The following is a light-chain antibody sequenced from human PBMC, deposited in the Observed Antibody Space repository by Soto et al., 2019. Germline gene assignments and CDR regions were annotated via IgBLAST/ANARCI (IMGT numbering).Light chain of an antibody. V-gene: IGLV2-8*01. CDR1: SSDVGGFNY. J-gene: IGLJ2*01. Sequence: QSVLTQPPSASGSPGQSVTISCTGTSSDVGGFNYVSWYQQHPGKAPKLMIYEVSERPSWVPDRFSGSKSGNTASLTVSGLQAEDEADYYCSSYAGSNNLIFGGGTKLTVL. CDR3: SSYAGSNNLI. CDR2: EVS.